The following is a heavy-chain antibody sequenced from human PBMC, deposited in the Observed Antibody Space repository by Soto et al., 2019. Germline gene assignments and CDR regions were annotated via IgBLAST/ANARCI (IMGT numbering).Heavy chain of an antibody. CDR1: GGSISSGGYY. CDR3: ARDRDYYGSGIRSNWFDP. D-gene: IGHD3-10*01. CDR2: IYYSGST. V-gene: IGHV4-31*03. J-gene: IGHJ5*02. Sequence: SETLSLTCTVSGGSISSGGYYWSWIRQHPGKGLEWIGYIYYSGSTYYNPSLKSRVTISVDTSKNQFSLKLSSVTAADTAVYYCARDRDYYGSGIRSNWFDPWGQGTLVTVYS.